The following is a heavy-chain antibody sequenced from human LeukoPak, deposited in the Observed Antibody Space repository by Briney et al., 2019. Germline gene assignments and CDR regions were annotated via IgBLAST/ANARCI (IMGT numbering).Heavy chain of an antibody. D-gene: IGHD5-18*01. CDR2: IYHSGTT. Sequence: PSETLSLTCTVSGGSISSYYWSWIRQPPGKGLEWIGYIYHSGTTNYNPSLKSRVTISVDTSKNQFSLKLSSATAADTAVYYCARVGDSYGYLFDYWGQGTLVTVSS. CDR3: ARVGDSYGYLFDY. V-gene: IGHV4-59*01. CDR1: GGSISSYY. J-gene: IGHJ4*02.